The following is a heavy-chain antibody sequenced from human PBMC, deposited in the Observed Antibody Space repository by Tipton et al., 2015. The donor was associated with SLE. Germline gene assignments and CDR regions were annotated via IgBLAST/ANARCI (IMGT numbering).Heavy chain of an antibody. J-gene: IGHJ4*02. D-gene: IGHD3-10*01. Sequence: TLSLTCNVSGYSIRNGYYWGWIRQAPGKGLEWTGTIHHSGITYYNPSLKSRVTISVDTSKNQFSLKLRSVTAADTAVYFCARVGDYYNSGSRVFDHWGQGILVTVSS. CDR1: GYSIRNGYY. V-gene: IGHV4-38-2*02. CDR3: ARVGDYYNSGSRVFDH. CDR2: IHHSGIT.